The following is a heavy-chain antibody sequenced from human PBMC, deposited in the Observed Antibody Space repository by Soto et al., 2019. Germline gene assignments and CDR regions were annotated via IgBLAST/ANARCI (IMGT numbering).Heavy chain of an antibody. CDR1: GFTFSSYW. CDR2: INSDGSST. Sequence: EVQLVESGGGLVQPGGSLRLSCAASGFTFSSYWMHWVRQVPGKGLVWVSGINSDGSSTSYADSVKGRFTISRDNAKNTLYLQMNSLRAEDTAVYYCASSLLTPFDYWGQGTLVTVSS. D-gene: IGHD7-27*01. V-gene: IGHV3-74*01. CDR3: ASSLLTPFDY. J-gene: IGHJ4*02.